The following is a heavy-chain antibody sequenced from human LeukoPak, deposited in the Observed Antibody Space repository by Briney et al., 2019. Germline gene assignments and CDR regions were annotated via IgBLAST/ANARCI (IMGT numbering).Heavy chain of an antibody. CDR2: IYTSGST. Sequence: SETLSLTCTVSGGSISSYYWSWIRQPAGKGLEWIGRIYTSGSTNYNPSLKSRVTMSVDTSKNQFSLKLTSVTAADTAVYYCARYAADGRTLEYWGQGTLVTVSS. V-gene: IGHV4-4*07. D-gene: IGHD6-13*01. CDR3: ARYAADGRTLEY. CDR1: GGSISSYY. J-gene: IGHJ4*02.